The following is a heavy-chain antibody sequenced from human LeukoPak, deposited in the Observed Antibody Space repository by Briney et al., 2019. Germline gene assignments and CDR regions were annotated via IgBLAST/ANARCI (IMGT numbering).Heavy chain of an antibody. J-gene: IGHJ4*02. Sequence: PGRSLRLSCPASGFTFSSYGMHWVRQAPGKGLEWVAVISYDGSNKYYADSVKGRFTISRDNSKNTLYLQMNSLRAEDTAVYYCAKSVRFGNMGVDYWGQGTLVTVSS. V-gene: IGHV3-30*18. CDR3: AKSVRFGNMGVDY. CDR2: ISYDGSNK. D-gene: IGHD3-10*01. CDR1: GFTFSSYG.